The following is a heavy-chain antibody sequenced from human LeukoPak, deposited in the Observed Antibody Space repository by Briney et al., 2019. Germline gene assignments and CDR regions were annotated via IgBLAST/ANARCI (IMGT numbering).Heavy chain of an antibody. J-gene: IGHJ4*02. CDR3: ARVFLRYYDSCVYLYYFYY. CDR1: GDSVSSNSAA. D-gene: IGHD3-22*01. V-gene: IGHV6-1*01. CDR2: TYYRSKWNN. Sequence: SQTLSLTRAIAGDSVSSNSAAWNWIRQSPSRGLEWLGRTYYRSKWNNDYAVSVKSRITINPDTTKNQFSLQLNSVTPEDTAVYYCARVFLRYYDSCVYLYYFYYWGQGTLVTVS.